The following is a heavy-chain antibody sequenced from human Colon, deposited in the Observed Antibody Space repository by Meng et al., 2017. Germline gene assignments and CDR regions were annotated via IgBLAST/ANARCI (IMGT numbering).Heavy chain of an antibody. D-gene: IGHD6-19*01. Sequence: QESGPGRVGPSGTLSLTCAVSGGSISSYNWWSWVRQPPGKWLDWIGQIDLGGTPYYNPSLESRVIMSLDKSKNQLSLRLTSVAAADTAVYYCARHGGWHFDYWGQGALVTVSS. CDR1: GGSISSYNW. CDR3: ARHGGWHFDY. J-gene: IGHJ4*02. CDR2: IDLGGTP. V-gene: IGHV4-4*02.